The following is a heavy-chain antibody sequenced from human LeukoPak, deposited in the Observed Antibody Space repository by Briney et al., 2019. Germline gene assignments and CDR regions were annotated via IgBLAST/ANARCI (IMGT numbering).Heavy chain of an antibody. Sequence: ASVKVSCKASGYTFTSYGISWVRQAPGQGLEWMGWISAYNGNTNYAQKLQGRVTMPTDTSTSTAYMELRSLRSDATAVYYCARDNDDSSGYYPDYWGQGTLVTVSS. V-gene: IGHV1-18*01. CDR1: GYTFTSYG. D-gene: IGHD3-22*01. CDR2: ISAYNGNT. CDR3: ARDNDDSSGYYPDY. J-gene: IGHJ4*02.